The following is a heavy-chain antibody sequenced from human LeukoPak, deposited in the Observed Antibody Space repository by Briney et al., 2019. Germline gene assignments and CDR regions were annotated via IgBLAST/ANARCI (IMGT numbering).Heavy chain of an antibody. CDR3: ARSAAMISLQLDY. Sequence: GRSLRLSCAASGFTFSSYGMHWVRQAPGKGLEWVAVISYDGSNKYYADSVKGRFTISRDNSKNTLYLQMNSLRAEDTAVYYCARSAAMISLQLDYWGQGTLVTVSS. D-gene: IGHD3-22*01. J-gene: IGHJ4*02. V-gene: IGHV3-30*03. CDR2: ISYDGSNK. CDR1: GFTFSSYG.